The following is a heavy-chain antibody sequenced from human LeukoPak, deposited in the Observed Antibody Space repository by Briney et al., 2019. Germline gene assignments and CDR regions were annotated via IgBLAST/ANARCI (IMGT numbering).Heavy chain of an antibody. V-gene: IGHV3-74*01. CDR2: INTDGSST. D-gene: IGHD1-7*01. CDR1: GFTFSSYW. Sequence: GGSLRLSCAAPGFTFSSYWMNRVRQPPGKGLVWVSRINTDGSSTIYADSVQGRFTISRDNAKNTLYLQMNSLRVEDTAVYNCAREPYDWNSNWFDPWGQGTLVTVSS. CDR3: AREPYDWNSNWFDP. J-gene: IGHJ5*02.